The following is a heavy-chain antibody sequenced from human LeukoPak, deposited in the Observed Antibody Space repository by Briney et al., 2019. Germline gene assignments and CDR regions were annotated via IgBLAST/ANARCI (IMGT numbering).Heavy chain of an antibody. CDR1: GFTFSSYA. V-gene: IGHV3-23*01. CDR2: INSDGST. CDR3: TKRAAAGTRRYYFDY. Sequence: PGGSLRLSCAASGFTFSSYAMNWVRQAPGKGLEWVSTINSDGSTYYAASVKGRFTISRDNSKHTLFLQMNSLRAEDTAVYYCTKRAAAGTRRYYFDYWGQGTLVTVSS. D-gene: IGHD6-13*01. J-gene: IGHJ4*02.